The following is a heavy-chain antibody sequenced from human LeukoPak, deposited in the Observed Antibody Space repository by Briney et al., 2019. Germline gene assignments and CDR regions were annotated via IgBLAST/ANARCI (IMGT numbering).Heavy chain of an antibody. D-gene: IGHD3-10*01. CDR3: ARGWFGELGFDY. CDR1: GFTFSSYA. Sequence: GGSLRLSCAASGFTFSSYAMHWVRQAPGKGLEWVAVISYDESNKYSADSVKGRYTISRDNSKNTLYLQMNSLRAEDTAVYYCARGWFGELGFDYWGQGTLVTVSS. J-gene: IGHJ4*02. V-gene: IGHV3-30*04. CDR2: ISYDESNK.